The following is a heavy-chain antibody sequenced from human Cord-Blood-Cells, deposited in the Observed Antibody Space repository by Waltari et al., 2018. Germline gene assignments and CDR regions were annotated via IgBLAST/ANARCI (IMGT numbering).Heavy chain of an antibody. CDR2: INHSGST. CDR3: AGAPYGSGLDY. CDR1: GGSFSGYY. V-gene: IGHV4-34*01. J-gene: IGHJ4*02. D-gene: IGHD3-10*01. Sequence: QVQLQQWGAGLLKPSETLSLTCAVYGGSFSGYYWSWIRQPPGKGLEWIGEINHSGSTNYNPSRKSRVTISVDTSKSQFSRKLSSVTAADTAVYYCAGAPYGSGLDYWGQGTLVTVSS.